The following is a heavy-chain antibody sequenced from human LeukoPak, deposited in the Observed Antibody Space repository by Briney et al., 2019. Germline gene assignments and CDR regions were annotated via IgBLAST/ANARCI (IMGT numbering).Heavy chain of an antibody. CDR2: ISGSGGST. J-gene: IGHJ4*02. V-gene: IGHV3-23*01. D-gene: IGHD6-13*01. CDR1: GFTFSSYA. Sequence: GGSLRLSCAASGFTFSSYAMSWVRQAPGKGLEWVSAISGSGGSTYYADSVKGRFTISRDNSKNTLYLQMNSLRAEDTAVYYCAKALHGGAAAGPEGFDYWGQGTLVTVSS. CDR3: AKALHGGAAAGPEGFDY.